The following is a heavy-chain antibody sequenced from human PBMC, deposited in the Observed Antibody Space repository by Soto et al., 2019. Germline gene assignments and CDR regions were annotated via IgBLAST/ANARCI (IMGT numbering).Heavy chain of an antibody. Sequence: QLPLQESGPGLGEPSEPLSLTCTVSGGSISDSDNYWGWIRQSPGKGLEWIGSMHYSGRMYPNPSLKRRATIPVDTSKNQFSLKLSSVTAADTAGYYCARTYFGSGSQHYWGQGALVTVSS. J-gene: IGHJ4*02. CDR3: ARTYFGSGSQHY. D-gene: IGHD3-10*01. V-gene: IGHV4-39*01. CDR2: MHYSGRM. CDR1: GGSISDSDNY.